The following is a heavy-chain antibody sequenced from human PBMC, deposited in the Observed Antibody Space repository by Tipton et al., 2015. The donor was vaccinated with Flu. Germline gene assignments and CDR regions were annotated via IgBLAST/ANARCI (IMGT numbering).Heavy chain of an antibody. CDR2: IYYSGST. CDR1: GGSISSYY. V-gene: IGHV4-59*01. CDR3: AGGAPRRIAVAGPYYFDY. Sequence: TLSLTCIVSGGSISSYYWSWIRQPPGKGLEWIGYIYYSGSTNYNPSLKSRVTISVDTSKNQFSLKLSSVTAADTAVYYCAGGAPRRIAVAGPYYFDYWGQGTLVTVSS. J-gene: IGHJ4*02. D-gene: IGHD6-19*01.